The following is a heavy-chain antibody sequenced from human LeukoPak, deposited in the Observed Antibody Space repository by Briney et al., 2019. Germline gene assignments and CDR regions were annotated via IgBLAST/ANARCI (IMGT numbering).Heavy chain of an antibody. CDR1: GFTFSNAW. CDR3: FTAQNYYDSSGYYFIDY. CDR2: IKSKTDGGTT. D-gene: IGHD3-22*01. V-gene: IGHV3-15*01. J-gene: IGHJ4*02. Sequence: GGSLRLSCAASGFTFSNAWMTWVRQAPGKGLEWVGRIKSKTDGGTTDYAAPVKGRFTISRDDSQNTLYLQMNSLVTEDTAVYYCFTAQNYYDSSGYYFIDYWGQGTLVTVSS.